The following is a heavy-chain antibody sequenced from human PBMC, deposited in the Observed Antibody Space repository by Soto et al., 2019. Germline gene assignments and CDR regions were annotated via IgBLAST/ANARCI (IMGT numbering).Heavy chain of an antibody. CDR1: GVTFRNYG. Sequence: GGSLRLSCAASGVTFRNYGMNWVRQATGKGLEWVSYISSSSSTIYYADSVKGRFTISRDNAKNSLYLQMNSLRAEDTAVYHCARAYYYDSSGYLNWFDPWGQGTLVTVSS. CDR3: ARAYYYDSSGYLNWFDP. CDR2: ISSSSSTI. V-gene: IGHV3-48*01. J-gene: IGHJ5*02. D-gene: IGHD3-22*01.